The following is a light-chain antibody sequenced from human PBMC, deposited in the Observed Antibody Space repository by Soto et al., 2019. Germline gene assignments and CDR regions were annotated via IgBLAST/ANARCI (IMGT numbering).Light chain of an antibody. CDR2: EVS. CDR1: SSDVGGYNY. Sequence: QSVLTQPASVSGSPGQSITISCTGTSSDVGGYNYVSWYQQHPGKAPKLMIYEVSNRPSGVSNRFSGSKSGNTASLAISGLQAEDEADYYCSSWTSSSTLHVVFGGGTKLTVL. V-gene: IGLV2-14*01. CDR3: SSWTSSSTLHVV. J-gene: IGLJ2*01.